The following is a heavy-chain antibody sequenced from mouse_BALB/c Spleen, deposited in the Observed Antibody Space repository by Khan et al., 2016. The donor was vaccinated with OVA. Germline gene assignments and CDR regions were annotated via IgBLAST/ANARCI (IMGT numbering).Heavy chain of an antibody. D-gene: IGHD2-3*01. J-gene: IGHJ2*01. Sequence: VQLQQSGAELARPGASVKMSCKASGYTFTSYTMHWVKQRLGQGLEWIGYINPSSGYTKYNQKFKDKATLTEDKSSSTAYMQLRSLTSEDSAVYYCARTHDRWGQGTTLTVSS. CDR2: INPSSGYT. CDR3: ARTHDR. V-gene: IGHV1-4*01. CDR1: GYTFTSYT.